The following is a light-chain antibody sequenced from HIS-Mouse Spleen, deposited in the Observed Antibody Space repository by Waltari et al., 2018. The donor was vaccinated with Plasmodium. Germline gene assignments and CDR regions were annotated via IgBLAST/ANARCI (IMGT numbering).Light chain of an antibody. CDR1: QSVNSSY. Sequence: VLTQSPGTLSLSPGERATLSCRASQSVNSSYLAWYQQQPGPAPRPLIFGASISATGVPDRFSGRGAGTDFNCTSSRLEREDFAVYYCEQYVSSSWTFGQATKVEIK. CDR2: GAS. J-gene: IGKJ1*01. V-gene: IGKV3-20*01. CDR3: EQYVSSSWT.